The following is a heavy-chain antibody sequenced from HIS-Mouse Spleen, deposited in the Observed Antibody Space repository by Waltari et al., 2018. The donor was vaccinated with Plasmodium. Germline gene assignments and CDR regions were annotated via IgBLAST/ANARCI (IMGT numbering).Heavy chain of an antibody. Sequence: QLQLQESGPGLVKPSETLSLTCTVSGGSISSRSSSWGWYRQPPGKGLEWIGSIYYSGSTYYNPSLKSRVTISVDTSKNQFSLKLSSVTAADTAVYYCARDRITGTSYFDYWGQGTLVTVSS. J-gene: IGHJ4*02. CDR2: IYYSGST. CDR3: ARDRITGTSYFDY. V-gene: IGHV4-39*07. D-gene: IGHD1-7*01. CDR1: GGSISSRSSS.